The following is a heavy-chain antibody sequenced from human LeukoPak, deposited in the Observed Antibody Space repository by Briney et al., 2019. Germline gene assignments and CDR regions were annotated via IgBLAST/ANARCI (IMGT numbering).Heavy chain of an antibody. V-gene: IGHV3-74*01. CDR2: INPGGSSI. J-gene: IGHJ4*02. CDR1: GFTFSSYW. Sequence: PGGSLRLSCAASGFTFSSYWMHWVRQAPGKGLVWVARINPGGSSITYADSVKGRFTISRDNPKNTLDLQMDSLRAEDTGVYYCARSNQADDYWGQGTLVTVSS. D-gene: IGHD1-14*01. CDR3: ARSNQADDY.